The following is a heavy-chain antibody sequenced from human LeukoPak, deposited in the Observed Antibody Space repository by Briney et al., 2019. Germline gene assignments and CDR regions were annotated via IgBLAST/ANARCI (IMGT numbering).Heavy chain of an antibody. J-gene: IGHJ3*02. CDR3: ARFRSPDAFDM. V-gene: IGHV4-59*01. CDR1: GGSISSYY. Sequence: SGTPSPPRTVSGGSISSYYWDRVRHPPREGKGGIGYIYYSGSTNYNPSLKSRVTISLDTSKKQFSLRLSSVTAADTAVYYCARFRSPDAFDMWGQGTMVAVSS. CDR2: IYYSGST.